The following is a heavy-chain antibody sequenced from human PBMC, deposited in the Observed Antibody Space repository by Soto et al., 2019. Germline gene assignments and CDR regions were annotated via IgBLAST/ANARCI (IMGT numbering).Heavy chain of an antibody. CDR2: IWYDGSEK. Sequence: QEQLVESGGGVVQPGRSLRLSCAASGFTFRSYGMYWVRQAPGKGLEWVAVIWYDGSEKYYGDSVKGRFTISRDNSKNTVSLQMNSLRGEEAAGYYCASWQGGNSRALDIWGQGTMVTVSS. V-gene: IGHV3-33*01. CDR1: GFTFRSYG. CDR3: ASWQGGNSRALDI. J-gene: IGHJ3*02. D-gene: IGHD1-26*01.